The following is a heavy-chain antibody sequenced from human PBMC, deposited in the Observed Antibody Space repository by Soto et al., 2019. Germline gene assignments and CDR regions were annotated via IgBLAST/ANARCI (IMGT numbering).Heavy chain of an antibody. J-gene: IGHJ4*02. Sequence: QVQLVQSGAEVKKPGPSVRVSCKASGYTFTDCYVHWVRQAPGQGLEWMGWINPKSGGTNIAQRFNGRVNMTRDMSISTAYMELNSLKSDDTAVYYCVRDGLVSSAKYYFDYWGQGTLVTVSS. CDR2: INPKSGGT. CDR3: VRDGLVSSAKYYFDY. CDR1: GYTFTDCY. V-gene: IGHV1-2*02. D-gene: IGHD6-13*01.